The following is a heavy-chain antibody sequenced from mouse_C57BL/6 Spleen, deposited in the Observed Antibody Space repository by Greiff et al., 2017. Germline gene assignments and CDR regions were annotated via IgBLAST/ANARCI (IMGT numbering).Heavy chain of an antibody. CDR2: IYPGDGAT. CDR3: ARALRLSGDY. Sequence: VQLVESGAELVKPGASVKLSCKASGYAFSNYWMNWVQQMPGKGLEWVGQIYPGDGATNYNGKFKGKATLTADKASSTAYMQLSRLTSEDSAVEVGARALRLSGDYWGQGTTLTVSS. J-gene: IGHJ2*01. CDR1: GYAFSNYW. D-gene: IGHD3-2*02. V-gene: IGHV1-80*01.